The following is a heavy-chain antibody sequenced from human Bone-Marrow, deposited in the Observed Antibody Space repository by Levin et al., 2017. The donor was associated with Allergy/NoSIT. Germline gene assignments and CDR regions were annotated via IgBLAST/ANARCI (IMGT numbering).Heavy chain of an antibody. V-gene: IGHV3-48*04. CDR1: GFTFSSYS. CDR2: ISSSSSTI. J-gene: IGHJ6*02. CDR3: ARDDRDLRTVGGSYSPAPQRESNRYYYYGMDV. D-gene: IGHD1-26*01. Sequence: PGGSLRLSCAASGFTFSSYSMNWVRQAPGKGLEWVSYISSSSSTIYYADSVKGRFTISRDNAKNSLYLQMNSLRAEDTAVYYCARDDRDLRTVGGSYSPAPQRESNRYYYYGMDVWGQGTTVTVSS.